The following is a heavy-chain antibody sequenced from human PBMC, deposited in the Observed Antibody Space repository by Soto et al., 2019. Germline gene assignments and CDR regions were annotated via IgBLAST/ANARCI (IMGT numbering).Heavy chain of an antibody. CDR2: IYWDDDK. J-gene: IGHJ4*02. CDR3: ARRRSISWHFDH. D-gene: IGHD2-2*01. Sequence: QITLKESGPTLVKPAQNLTLTCTFSGFSLSTSGEGVGWIRQPPGKALEWLILIYWDDDKRYSPSLKTRLTITKYTSKNQVVLTMTNMEPVDTATYYCARRRSISWHFDHWGQGTLVTVSS. CDR1: GFSLSTSGEG. V-gene: IGHV2-5*02.